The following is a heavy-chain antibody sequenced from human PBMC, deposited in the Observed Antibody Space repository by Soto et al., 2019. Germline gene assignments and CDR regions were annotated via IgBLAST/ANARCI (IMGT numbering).Heavy chain of an antibody. D-gene: IGHD3-16*01. V-gene: IGHV3-30-3*01. CDR2: ISYDGSNK. J-gene: IGHJ6*02. CDR3: ARDLSVFWEPTYYYYGMDV. CDR1: GFTFSSYA. Sequence: VQLVESGGGVVQPGRSLRLSCAASGFTFSSYAMHWVRQAPGKGLEWVAVISYDGSNKYYADSVRGRFTISRDNSKNTLYLQMNSLRAEDTAVYYCARDLSVFWEPTYYYYGMDVWGQGTTVTVSS.